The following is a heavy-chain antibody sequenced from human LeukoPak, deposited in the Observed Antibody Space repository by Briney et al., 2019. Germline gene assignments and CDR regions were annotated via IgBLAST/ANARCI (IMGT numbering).Heavy chain of an antibody. CDR1: GFTFSSYW. CDR2: IKQDGSEK. V-gene: IGHV3-7*01. D-gene: IGHD6-13*01. Sequence: GGSLRLSCAASGFTFSSYWMSWVRQAPGKGLEWVANIKQDGSEKYHVDSVKGRFTISRDNAKNSLYLQMNSLRAEDTAVYYCARGGAAAGTGRRYAFDIWGQGTMVTVSS. J-gene: IGHJ3*02. CDR3: ARGGAAAGTGRRYAFDI.